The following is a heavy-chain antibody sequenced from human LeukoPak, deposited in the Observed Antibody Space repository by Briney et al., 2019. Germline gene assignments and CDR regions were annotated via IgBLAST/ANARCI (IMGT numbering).Heavy chain of an antibody. CDR1: DGSINSGAYY. Sequence: PSETLSLTCTVSDGSINSGAYYWSWIRQLPGKGLEWIGYIYYSGSTYYNPSLKSRVTISVDTSKSRFSLKLTSVTAADTAVYYCARDYSGWLYLDYWGQGTLVTVSS. D-gene: IGHD6-19*01. V-gene: IGHV4-31*03. CDR3: ARDYSGWLYLDY. CDR2: IYYSGST. J-gene: IGHJ4*02.